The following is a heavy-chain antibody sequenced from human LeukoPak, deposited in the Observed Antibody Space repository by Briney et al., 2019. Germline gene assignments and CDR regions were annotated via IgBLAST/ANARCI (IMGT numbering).Heavy chain of an antibody. CDR2: IKQDGNEK. V-gene: IGHV3-7*01. J-gene: IGHJ4*02. CDR1: GFTFNTYW. Sequence: PGGSLRLSCATSGFTFNTYWMTWVRQTPGKGLEWVANIKQDGNEKYYLDSVKGRFTISRDNAKNSLYLQMNSLRAEDTAVYYCARSDSSSWYTTVDYWGQGTLVTVSS. D-gene: IGHD6-13*01. CDR3: ARSDSSSWYTTVDY.